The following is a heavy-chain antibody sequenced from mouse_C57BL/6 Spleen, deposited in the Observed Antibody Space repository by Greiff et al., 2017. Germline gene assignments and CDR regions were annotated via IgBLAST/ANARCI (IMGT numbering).Heavy chain of an antibody. CDR3: ADYYGSRVYTIDY. CDR2: IDPANGNT. CDR1: GFNIKNTY. Sequence: EVQLQQSVAELVRPGASVKLSCTASGFNIKNTYMHWVKQRPEQGLEWIGRIDPANGNTKYAPKFQGKATITADTSSNTAYLQLSSLTSEDTAIYYCADYYGSRVYTIDYWGQGTSVTVSS. D-gene: IGHD1-1*01. J-gene: IGHJ4*01. V-gene: IGHV14-3*01.